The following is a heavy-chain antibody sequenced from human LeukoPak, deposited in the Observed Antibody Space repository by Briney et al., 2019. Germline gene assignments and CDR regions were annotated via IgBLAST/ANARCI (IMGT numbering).Heavy chain of an antibody. CDR3: ATDRGTTVVSKYYYYYGMDV. D-gene: IGHD4-23*01. CDR2: FDPEDGET. J-gene: IGHJ6*02. Sequence: EASVKVSRKVSGYTLTELSMHWVRQAPGKGLEWMGGFDPEDGETIYAQKFQGRVTMTEDTSTDTAYMELSSLRSEDTAVYYCATDRGTTVVSKYYYYYGMDVWGQGTTVTVSS. V-gene: IGHV1-24*01. CDR1: GYTLTELS.